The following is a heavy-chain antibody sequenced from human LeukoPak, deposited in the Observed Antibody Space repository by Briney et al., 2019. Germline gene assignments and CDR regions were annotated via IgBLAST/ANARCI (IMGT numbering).Heavy chain of an antibody. CDR2: ISGNSFWI. Sequence: PGGSLRLSCAVSGFTFSSYSMNWVRQAPGKGLEWVSAISGNSFWIYYADSVKGRFSISRDNAKNSPYLQMDSLGADDTAVYYCARKVPSAQSDFWGQGTLITVSS. J-gene: IGHJ4*02. CDR1: GFTFSSYS. V-gene: IGHV3-21*01. CDR3: ARKVPSAQSDF.